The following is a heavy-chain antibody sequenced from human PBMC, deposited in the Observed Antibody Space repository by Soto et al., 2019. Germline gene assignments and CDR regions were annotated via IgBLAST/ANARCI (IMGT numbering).Heavy chain of an antibody. Sequence: SETLSLTCTVSGGSISSGGYYWSWIRQHPGKGLELIGYIYYSGSTYYNPSLKSRVTISVDTSKNQFSLKLSSVTAADTAVYYCARDIQGWFDPWGQGTLVTVSS. J-gene: IGHJ5*02. D-gene: IGHD5-18*01. CDR3: ARDIQGWFDP. CDR1: GGSISSGGYY. V-gene: IGHV4-31*03. CDR2: IYYSGST.